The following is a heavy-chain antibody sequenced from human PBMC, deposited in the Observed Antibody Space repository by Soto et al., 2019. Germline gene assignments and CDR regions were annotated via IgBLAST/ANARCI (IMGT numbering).Heavy chain of an antibody. Sequence: QVQLVQSGAEVKKPGSSVKVSCKASGGTFSSYTISWVRQAPGQGLEWMGRIIPILGIANYAQKFQGRVTITADQSTRTAYMELSSLRSEDTAVYYCARDCSSTSCYAYPWGQGTLVTVSS. D-gene: IGHD2-2*01. CDR2: IIPILGIA. V-gene: IGHV1-69*08. CDR1: GGTFSSYT. J-gene: IGHJ5*02. CDR3: ARDCSSTSCYAYP.